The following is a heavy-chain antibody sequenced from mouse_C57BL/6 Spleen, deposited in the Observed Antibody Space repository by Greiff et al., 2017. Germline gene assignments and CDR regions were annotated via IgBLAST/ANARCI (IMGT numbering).Heavy chain of an antibody. Sequence: QVQLQQPGAELVKPGASVKLSCKASGYTFTSYWMHWVKQRPGQGLEWIGMIHPNSGSTNYNEKFKSKATLTVDKSSSTAYMQLSSLTSEDSAVYYCARSGSGYNYFDYWGQGTTLTVSS. V-gene: IGHV1-64*01. CDR3: ARSGSGYNYFDY. D-gene: IGHD3-2*02. CDR1: GYTFTSYW. J-gene: IGHJ2*01. CDR2: IHPNSGST.